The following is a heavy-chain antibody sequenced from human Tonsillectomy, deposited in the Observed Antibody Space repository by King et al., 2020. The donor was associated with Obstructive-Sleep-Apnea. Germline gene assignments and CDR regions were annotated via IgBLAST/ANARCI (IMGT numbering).Heavy chain of an antibody. D-gene: IGHD3-22*01. V-gene: IGHV3-66*01. CDR1: GFTVTSNY. J-gene: IGHJ4*02. CDR2: IYSGGST. Sequence: VQLVESGGGLVQPGGSLRLSCAASGFTVTSNYMSWVRQAPGKGLEWVSIIYSGGSTYYADSVKGRFTISRDNSKNTLYLQMNSLRAEDTAFYYCARASHYDSSGYFQGGIDYWGQGTLVTVSS. CDR3: ARASHYDSSGYFQGGIDY.